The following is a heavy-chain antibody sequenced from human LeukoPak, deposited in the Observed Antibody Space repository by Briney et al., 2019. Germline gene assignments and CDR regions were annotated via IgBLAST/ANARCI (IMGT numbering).Heavy chain of an antibody. CDR3: ARGSLRSSNNPLYWFDP. CDR2: INPNSGGT. V-gene: IGHV1-2*04. Sequence: GASVKVSCKASGYTFTCYYIHWVRQAPGQGLEWMGWINPNSGGTNYAQKFQGWVTMTRDTSISTAYMELSRLRSDDTAVYYCARGSLRSSNNPLYWFDPWGQGTLVTVSS. J-gene: IGHJ5*02. CDR1: GYTFTCYY. D-gene: IGHD6-13*01.